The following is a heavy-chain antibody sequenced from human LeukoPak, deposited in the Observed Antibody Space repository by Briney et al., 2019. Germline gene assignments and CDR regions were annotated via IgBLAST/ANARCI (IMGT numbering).Heavy chain of an antibody. V-gene: IGHV6-1*01. CDR1: GDSVSSNTAG. CDR2: TYYRSKWYN. J-gene: IGHJ5*02. CDR3: ARVSIAVAGTGFDP. D-gene: IGHD6-19*01. Sequence: SQTLLLTCAISGDSVSSNTAGWSWIRQSPSRGLEWLGRTYYRSKWYNDYAVSVKSRITINPDTSKNQFSLQLNSVTPEDTAVYYCARVSIAVAGTGFDPWGQGTLVTVSS.